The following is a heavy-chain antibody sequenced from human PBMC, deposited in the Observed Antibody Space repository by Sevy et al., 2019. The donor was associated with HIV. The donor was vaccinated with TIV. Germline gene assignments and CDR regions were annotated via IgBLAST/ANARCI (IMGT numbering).Heavy chain of an antibody. D-gene: IGHD3-3*01. CDR1: GGSISSSSYY. CDR2: INYSGGT. Sequence: SETLSLTCTVSGGSISSSSYYWGWIRQPPGKGLEWIGSINYSGGTYYNPSLRSRVTISVDTSKNQFSLRLSSVTAADAAVYYCAMAIGAIFGVVTYNWFDPWGQGTLVTVSS. V-gene: IGHV4-39*01. CDR3: AMAIGAIFGVVTYNWFDP. J-gene: IGHJ5*02.